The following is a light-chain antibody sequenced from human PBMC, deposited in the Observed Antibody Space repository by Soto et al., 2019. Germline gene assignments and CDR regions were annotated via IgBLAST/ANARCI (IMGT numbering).Light chain of an antibody. J-gene: IGKJ1*01. V-gene: IGKV3-20*01. CDR2: AAS. CDR3: QQYSSSRT. Sequence: EIVLTQSPGTLSLSPGERATLSCRASQSVSSYYLAWYQQKPGQAPRLLIYAASSRATGIPVRFSGSGSETDFTLTITRLEPEDFAMYYCQQYSSSRTFGQGTKVDIK. CDR1: QSVSSYY.